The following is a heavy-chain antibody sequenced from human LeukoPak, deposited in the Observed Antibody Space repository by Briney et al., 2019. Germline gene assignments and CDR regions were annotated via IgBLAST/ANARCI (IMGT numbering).Heavy chain of an antibody. J-gene: IGHJ4*02. CDR3: ARGISDYGDYIWYFDY. D-gene: IGHD4-17*01. V-gene: IGHV1-2*02. Sequence: ASVKVSCKASGYTFTGYYMHWVRQAPGQGLEWMGWINPNSGGTNYAQKFQGRVTMTRDTSISTAYMELSRLRSDDTAVYYCARGISDYGDYIWYFDYWGQGTLVTASS. CDR2: INPNSGGT. CDR1: GYTFTGYY.